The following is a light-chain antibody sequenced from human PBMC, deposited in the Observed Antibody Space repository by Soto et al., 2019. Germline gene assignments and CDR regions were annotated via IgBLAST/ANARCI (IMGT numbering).Light chain of an antibody. J-gene: IGKJ1*01. CDR2: GAS. CDR3: QQYNSYSPT. CDR1: QSVSSN. V-gene: IGKV3-15*01. Sequence: EVVMRQSPATLSVSPGERATLSCRASQSVSSNYLAWYQQKPGQAPRLLIYGASTRATGIPARFSGSGSGTDFTLTISSLHPDDFATYYCQQYNSYSPTFGQGTKVDI.